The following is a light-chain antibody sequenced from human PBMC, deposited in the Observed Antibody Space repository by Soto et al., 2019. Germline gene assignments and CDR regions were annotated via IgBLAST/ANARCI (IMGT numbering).Light chain of an antibody. V-gene: IGKV1-5*03. CDR1: QTISSW. J-gene: IGKJ1*01. CDR3: QHYNSYSEA. Sequence: DIQMTQSPSTLSGSVGDRVTITCLASQTISSWLAWYQQKPGKAPKLLIYKASTLKSGVPSMFSGSGYETEFTLTISSLQSDDFAAYYCQHYNSYSEAFGQGTKVELK. CDR2: KAS.